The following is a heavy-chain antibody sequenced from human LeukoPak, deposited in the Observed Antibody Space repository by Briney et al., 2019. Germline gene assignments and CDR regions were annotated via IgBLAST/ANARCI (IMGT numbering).Heavy chain of an antibody. V-gene: IGHV3-66*01. D-gene: IGHD6-6*01. CDR3: PGGASQTRPDH. CDR1: GFTVSSND. Sequence: PGGSLCLSCAASGFTVSSNDMCWVRQAPGKGLEWVSVIYSGGNTYYADSVKGRFTISRDNSKNTLYLQMNSLRGEDTAEYDSPGGASQTRPDHWGQGTLVTVSS. J-gene: IGHJ5*02. CDR2: IYSGGNT.